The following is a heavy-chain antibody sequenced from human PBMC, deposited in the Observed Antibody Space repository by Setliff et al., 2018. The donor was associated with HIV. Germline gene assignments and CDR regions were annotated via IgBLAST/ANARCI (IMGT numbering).Heavy chain of an antibody. CDR2: IIPIFGTA. V-gene: IGHV1-69*13. J-gene: IGHJ6*03. Sequence: ASVKVSCKASGSTFTNYTIIWVRQAPGQGLEWMGGIIPIFGTANYAQKFQGRVTITADESTSTAYMELSGLRSEDTAVYYCARDRFETIFGVVAYYFYYMDVWGKGTTVTVSS. D-gene: IGHD3-3*01. CDR3: ARDRFETIFGVVAYYFYYMDV. CDR1: GSTFTNYT.